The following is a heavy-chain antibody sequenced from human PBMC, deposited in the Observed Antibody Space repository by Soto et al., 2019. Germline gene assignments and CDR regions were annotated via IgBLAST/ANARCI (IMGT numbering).Heavy chain of an antibody. D-gene: IGHD3-10*02. CDR2: IYYSRNT. Sequence: SQPRSLTCTLSGGSISYYYWGCIRQPPGKGLEWIGSIYYSRNTHYNPSLKIRVTIPVDTSMNQFSRDLDALTAVFPCVYACGRGGYVHGFDYWGQGALVTVSS. CDR1: GGSISYYY. CDR3: GRGGYVHGFDY. J-gene: IGHJ4*02. V-gene: IGHV4-59*01.